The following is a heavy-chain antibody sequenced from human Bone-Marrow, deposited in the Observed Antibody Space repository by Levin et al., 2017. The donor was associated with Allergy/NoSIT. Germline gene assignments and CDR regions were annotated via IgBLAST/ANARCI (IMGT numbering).Heavy chain of an antibody. D-gene: IGHD5-12*01. Sequence: KPSETLSLTCSVSGGSITSYYWSWIRLSPGKGLEWIGYTFYSGSTNYNPSLTGRVTISINTSKNQFSLKLTSVTAADSAIYYCATFTVATTFTGMDVWGQGTTVTVSS. J-gene: IGHJ6*02. CDR1: GGSITSYY. CDR3: ATFTVATTFTGMDV. CDR2: TFYSGST. V-gene: IGHV4-59*03.